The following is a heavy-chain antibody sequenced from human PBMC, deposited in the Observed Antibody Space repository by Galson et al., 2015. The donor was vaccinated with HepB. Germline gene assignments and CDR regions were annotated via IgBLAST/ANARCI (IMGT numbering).Heavy chain of an antibody. CDR1: GVSISNYY. Sequence: ATLSLTCTVSGVSISNYYWSWLRPPAGKGLEWIGRVYAGGGSDYNHSLKSRASMSVDTSKNQFSLRLNAVTAADTAVYYCARYLQLCDYGLWFDPWGQGPLVTVSS. D-gene: IGHD4-17*01. CDR2: VYAGGGS. V-gene: IGHV4-4*07. J-gene: IGHJ5*02. CDR3: ARYLQLCDYGLWFDP.